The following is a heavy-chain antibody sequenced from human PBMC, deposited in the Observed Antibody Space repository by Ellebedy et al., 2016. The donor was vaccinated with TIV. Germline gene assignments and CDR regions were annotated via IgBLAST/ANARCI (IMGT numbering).Heavy chain of an antibody. CDR1: GVSVSSSNW. CDR3: ARNVWFGELSDPFYFDF. D-gene: IGHD3-10*01. CDR2: IFHSGSS. Sequence: SQTLSLTXXVSGVSVSSSNWWSWVRQSPGKGLEWIGEIFHSGSSKYNPSLKSRVTISVDKSKNQISLRLTSVAAADTAVYYCARNVWFGELSDPFYFDFWGQGALVTVSS. V-gene: IGHV4-4*02. J-gene: IGHJ4*02.